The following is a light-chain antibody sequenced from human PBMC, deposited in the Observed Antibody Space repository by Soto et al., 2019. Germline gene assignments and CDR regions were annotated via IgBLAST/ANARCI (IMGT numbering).Light chain of an antibody. V-gene: IGKV3D-15*01. Sequence: ETVMTQSPGTLSVSPGESATLSCGTSQSVSSNLAGYQQKPGQAPRLLIYGASTRSTGITARFSGSGSGTEFTLTISYLLPEDSAVYFCQQYNDWVTFGGGTRVEI. CDR3: QQYNDWVT. CDR2: GAS. CDR1: QSVSSN. J-gene: IGKJ4*01.